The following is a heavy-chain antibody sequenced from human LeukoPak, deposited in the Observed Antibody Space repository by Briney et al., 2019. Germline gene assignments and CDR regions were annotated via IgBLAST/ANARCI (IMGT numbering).Heavy chain of an antibody. V-gene: IGHV6-1*01. CDR1: GDSVSSNTAA. Sequence: SQTLSLTCAIPGDSVSSNTAAWNWIRQSPSRGLEWLGRAYYRSNWVYDYAVSVRSRITINPDTSKNQFSLQLISVAPEDTAVYYCTRGSYYGSGTYCRFDPWGQGTLVTVSS. CDR2: AYYRSNWVY. D-gene: IGHD3-10*01. CDR3: TRGSYYGSGTYCRFDP. J-gene: IGHJ5*02.